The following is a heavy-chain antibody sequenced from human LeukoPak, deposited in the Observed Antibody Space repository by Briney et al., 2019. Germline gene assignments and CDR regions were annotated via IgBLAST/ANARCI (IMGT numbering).Heavy chain of an antibody. CDR1: GFTFSDYG. CDR3: ARSSSWYNEGLLDY. Sequence: PGGSLRLSCAASGFTFSDYGIHWVRQAPGKGLEWVAFIRYDGSNKYYADSVKGRFTISRDNSKNTLYLQMNSLRAEDTAVYYCARSSSWYNEGLLDYWGQGTLVTVSS. V-gene: IGHV3-30*02. D-gene: IGHD6-13*01. CDR2: IRYDGSNK. J-gene: IGHJ4*02.